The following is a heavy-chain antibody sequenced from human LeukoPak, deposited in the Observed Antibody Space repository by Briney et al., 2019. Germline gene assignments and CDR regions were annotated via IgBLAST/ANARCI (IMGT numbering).Heavy chain of an antibody. D-gene: IGHD3-22*01. CDR1: GFTFSSYE. CDR2: ISGSGGST. J-gene: IGHJ4*02. Sequence: AGSLRLSCAASGFTFSSYEMNWVRQAPGKGLEWVSAISGSGGSTYYADSVKGRFTISRDNSKNTLYLQMNSLRAEDTAVYYCAKGSRWYYDSSGYSEDYWGQGTLVTVSS. CDR3: AKGSRWYYDSSGYSEDY. V-gene: IGHV3-23*01.